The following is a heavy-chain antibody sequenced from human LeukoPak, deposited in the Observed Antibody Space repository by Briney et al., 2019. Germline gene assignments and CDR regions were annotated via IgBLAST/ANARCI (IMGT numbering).Heavy chain of an antibody. CDR1: GFTFSNYE. Sequence: GGSLRLSCAASGFTFSNYEMNWVRQAPGKGLEWVSYINGGGANIYYADSVQGRFTISRDNAKNSLYLQMNNLRVEDTAVYHCARLPIVGTNYDYWGQGTLVTVSS. V-gene: IGHV3-48*03. CDR3: ARLPIVGTNYDY. CDR2: INGGGANI. D-gene: IGHD1-26*01. J-gene: IGHJ4*02.